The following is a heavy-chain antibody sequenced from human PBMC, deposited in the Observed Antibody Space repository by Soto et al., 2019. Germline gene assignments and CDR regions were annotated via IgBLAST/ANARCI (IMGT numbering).Heavy chain of an antibody. CDR2: INPADSDI. J-gene: IGHJ4*02. D-gene: IGHD3-16*01. Sequence: ESLRISGQGSGYSFTSNWIGLVRQMPGKGLEWMGIINPADSDIKYSPSFQGQVTISADKSIGTAYLQWSSLKASDTAMYYCARHQRDDASRKIDCWGQGTLVTVS. CDR1: GYSFTSNW. CDR3: ARHQRDDASRKIDC. V-gene: IGHV5-51*01.